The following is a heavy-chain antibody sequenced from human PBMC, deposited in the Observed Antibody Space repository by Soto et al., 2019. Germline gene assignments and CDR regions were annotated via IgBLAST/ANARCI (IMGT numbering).Heavy chain of an antibody. CDR2: IYYSGST. CDR1: GGYISSGGYY. CDR3: ARDRILGYYDDSSGPRGGWFDP. J-gene: IGHJ5*02. V-gene: IGHV4-31*03. D-gene: IGHD3-22*01. Sequence: QVQLQESGPGLVKPSQTLSLTCTVSGGYISSGGYYWSWIRQHPGKGLEWIGYIYYSGSTYYNPSLKSRVTISVDTSKNQFFLKLSSVTAADTAVYYCARDRILGYYDDSSGPRGGWFDPWGQGTLVTVSS.